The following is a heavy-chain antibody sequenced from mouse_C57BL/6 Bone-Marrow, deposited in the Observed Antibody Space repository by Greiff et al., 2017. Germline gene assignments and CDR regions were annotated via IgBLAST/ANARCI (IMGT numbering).Heavy chain of an antibody. CDR1: GFTFSSSG. Sequence: EVKVVESGGDLVKPGGSLKLSCAASGFTFSSSGMSWVRQTPDKRLEWVATISSGGSYTYYPDSVKGRFTISRDNAKNTLYLQMSSLKSEDTAMYYCARDDYDGYFDVWGTGTTVTVSS. CDR2: ISSGGSYT. D-gene: IGHD2-4*01. V-gene: IGHV5-6*01. J-gene: IGHJ1*03. CDR3: ARDDYDGYFDV.